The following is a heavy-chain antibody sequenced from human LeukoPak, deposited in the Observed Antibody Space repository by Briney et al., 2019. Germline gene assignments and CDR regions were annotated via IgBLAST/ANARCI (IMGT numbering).Heavy chain of an antibody. D-gene: IGHD3-3*01. J-gene: IGHJ6*03. Sequence: GGSLRLSCAASGFTFSNAWMSWVRQAPGKGLEWVGRIKSKTDGGTTDYAAPVKGRFTISRDDSKNTLYLQMNSLKTEDTAVYYCTTVPVYDFWSGLVDYYMDVWGKGTTVTVSS. CDR1: GFTFSNAW. V-gene: IGHV3-15*01. CDR2: IKSKTDGGTT. CDR3: TTVPVYDFWSGLVDYYMDV.